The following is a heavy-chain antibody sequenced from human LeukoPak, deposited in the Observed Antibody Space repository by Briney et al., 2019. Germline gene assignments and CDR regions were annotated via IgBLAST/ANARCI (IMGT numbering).Heavy chain of an antibody. Sequence: GGSLRLSCAASGFTFSSYGMHWVRQAPGKGLEWVAVISYDGINKYYADSLKGRFTISRDNSKNTLYLQMNSLRAEDTAVYYCAKEAGYQLLADAFDIWGQGTMVTVSS. D-gene: IGHD2-2*01. CDR3: AKEAGYQLLADAFDI. J-gene: IGHJ3*02. CDR2: ISYDGINK. V-gene: IGHV3-30*18. CDR1: GFTFSSYG.